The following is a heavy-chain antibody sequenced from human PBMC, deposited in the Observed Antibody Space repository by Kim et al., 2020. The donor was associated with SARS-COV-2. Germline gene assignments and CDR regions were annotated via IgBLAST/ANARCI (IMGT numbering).Heavy chain of an antibody. D-gene: IGHD3-22*01. Sequence: GGSLRLSCTASGFTFSSYAMTWFRLAPGKRLEWVSVISGKDTTTFYADSVKGRFFISRDNSKNTLYLQMNSLRAEDTAIYYCAKDINNSRYSPGDYWGQG. CDR3: AKDINNSRYSPGDY. CDR2: ISGKDTTT. J-gene: IGHJ4*02. V-gene: IGHV3-23*01. CDR1: GFTFSSYA.